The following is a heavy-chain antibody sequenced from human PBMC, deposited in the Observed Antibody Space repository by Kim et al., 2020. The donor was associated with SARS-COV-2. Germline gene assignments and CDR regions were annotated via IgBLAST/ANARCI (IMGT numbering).Heavy chain of an antibody. J-gene: IGHJ2*01. CDR2: KWYK. Sequence: KWYKDYAASVKGRITINPDTSKNQFSLQLSSVTPEETAVYYCVGDHWYFDVWGRGTLVTVSA. V-gene: IGHV6-1*01. CDR3: VGDHWYFDV.